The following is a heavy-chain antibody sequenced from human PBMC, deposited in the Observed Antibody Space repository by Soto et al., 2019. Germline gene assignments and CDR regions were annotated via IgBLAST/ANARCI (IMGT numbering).Heavy chain of an antibody. CDR1: GYTFTGYY. D-gene: IGHD2-8*01. V-gene: IGHV1-2*04. CDR2: INPNSGGT. Sequence: ASVKVSCKASGYTFTGYYMHWVRQAPGQGLEWMGWINPNSGGTNYAQKFQGWVTMTRDTSISTAYMELSRLRSDDTAVYYCARWASMSSLCYFDYWGQGTLVTVSS. J-gene: IGHJ4*02. CDR3: ARWASMSSLCYFDY.